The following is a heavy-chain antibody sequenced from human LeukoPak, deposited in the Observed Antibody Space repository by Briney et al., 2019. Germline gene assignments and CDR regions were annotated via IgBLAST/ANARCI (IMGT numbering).Heavy chain of an antibody. V-gene: IGHV4-39*01. Sequence: ETLSLTCTVSGGSISSSSYYWGWIRQPPGKGLEWIGSIYYSGSTYYNPSLKSRVTISVDTSKNQFSLKLSSVTAADTAVYYCAGRTYYDFWIDPWGQGTLVTVSS. CDR3: AGRTYYDFWIDP. CDR1: GGSISSSSYY. J-gene: IGHJ5*02. D-gene: IGHD3-3*01. CDR2: IYYSGST.